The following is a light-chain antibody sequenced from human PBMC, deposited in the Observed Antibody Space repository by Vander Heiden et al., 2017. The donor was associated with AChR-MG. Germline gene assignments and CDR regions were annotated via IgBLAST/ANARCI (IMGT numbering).Light chain of an antibody. CDR2: AAS. CDR3: QKYNSTLALT. V-gene: IGKV1-27*01. CDR1: QGISNY. Sequence: DTQMTQSPSSLSASVGDRVTITCRASQGISNYLAWYQQKPGKGPKLLIYAASTLQSGVPSRFSGSGCGTDFTLTISSLQTEDVATYYCQKYNSTLALTFGGGTKVEIK. J-gene: IGKJ4*01.